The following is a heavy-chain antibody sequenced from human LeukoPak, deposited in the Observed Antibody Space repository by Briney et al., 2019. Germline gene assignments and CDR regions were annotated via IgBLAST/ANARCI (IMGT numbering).Heavy chain of an antibody. CDR1: GYSFTSYW. J-gene: IGHJ4*02. V-gene: IGHV5-51*01. D-gene: IGHD3-10*01. CDR2: IYPGDSDT. CDR3: ARQISNYIATYDY. Sequence: GESLKISCKGSGYSFTSYWIGWVRQMPGKGLEWLGIIYPGDSDTRYSPSFQGQVTISADKSISTAYLQWSSLKASDTAMYYCARQISNYIATYDYWGQGTLVTVSS.